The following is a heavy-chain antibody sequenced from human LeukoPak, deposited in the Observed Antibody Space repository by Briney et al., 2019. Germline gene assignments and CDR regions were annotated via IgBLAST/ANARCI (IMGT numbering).Heavy chain of an antibody. CDR3: AKDLSGSPVDH. D-gene: IGHD1-26*01. Sequence: GGSLRLSCAASGFTFSSYGMHWVRQAPGKGLEWVAVISYDGGNKYYADSVKGRFTISRDNSKNTLYLQMNSLRAEDTAVYYCAKDLSGSPVDHWGQGTLVTVSS. J-gene: IGHJ4*02. CDR2: ISYDGGNK. V-gene: IGHV3-30*18. CDR1: GFTFSSYG.